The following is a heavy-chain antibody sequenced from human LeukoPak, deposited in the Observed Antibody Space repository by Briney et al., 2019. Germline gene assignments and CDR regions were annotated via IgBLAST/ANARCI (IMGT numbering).Heavy chain of an antibody. CDR1: GGSISSDSYY. CDR3: ASLAVTGLSEGY. D-gene: IGHD6-19*01. J-gene: IGHJ4*02. Sequence: SETLSLTCTVSGGSISSDSYYWAWIRQSPGKGLEWIASIYYSGSTYYNPSLKSRVTISVDTSRNQFSLKLSSVTAADTAVYYCASLAVTGLSEGYWGQGTLVIVSS. CDR2: IYYSGST. V-gene: IGHV4-39*01.